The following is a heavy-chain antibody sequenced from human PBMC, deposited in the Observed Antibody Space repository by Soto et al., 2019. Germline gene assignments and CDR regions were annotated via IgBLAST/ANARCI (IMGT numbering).Heavy chain of an antibody. CDR3: ARDGYYTNGVCYTVFDY. CDR2: IYYSGST. Sequence: QVQLQESGPGLVKPSQTLSLTCTVSGGSISSGDYYWSWISQPPGKGLEWIGYIYYSGSTYYNPSLKSRVTIPVDTTKNQFSLKLSSVTGADTAVYDCARDGYYTNGVCYTVFDYWGKGTLVTVSS. V-gene: IGHV4-30-4*01. D-gene: IGHD2-8*01. CDR1: GGSISSGDYY. J-gene: IGHJ4*02.